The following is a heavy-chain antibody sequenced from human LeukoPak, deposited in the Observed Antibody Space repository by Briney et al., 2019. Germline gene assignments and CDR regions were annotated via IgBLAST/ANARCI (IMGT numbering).Heavy chain of an antibody. CDR1: GVTFSNAW. D-gene: IGHD3-3*01. CDR2: IAYDGST. CDR3: ARGLASGYPPIPFDY. Sequence: GSLRRSCAASGVTFSNAWRSWIRQPPGKGLEWIGEIAYDGSTNYNPSLKSRVTISVDMSKIQFSLNLSSVTAADTSIYYCARGLASGYPPIPFDYWGQGTQVTVSS. J-gene: IGHJ4*02. V-gene: IGHV4-34*01.